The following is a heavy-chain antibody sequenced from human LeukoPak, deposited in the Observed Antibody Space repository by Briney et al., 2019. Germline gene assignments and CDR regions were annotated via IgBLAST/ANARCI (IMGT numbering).Heavy chain of an antibody. CDR3: ARGLAQYCSSTSCYGWFDP. CDR1: GYTFTSYG. CDR2: ISAYNGNT. Sequence: ASVKVSCKASGYTFTSYGISWVRQAPGQGLEWMGWISAYNGNTNYAQKLQGRVTMTTDTSTSTAYMELSSLRSEDTAVYYCARGLAQYCSSTSCYGWFDPWGQGTLVTVSS. D-gene: IGHD2-2*01. V-gene: IGHV1-18*01. J-gene: IGHJ5*02.